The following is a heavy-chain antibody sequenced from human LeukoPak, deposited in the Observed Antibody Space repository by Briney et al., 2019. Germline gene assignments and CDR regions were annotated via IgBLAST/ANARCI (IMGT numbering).Heavy chain of an antibody. J-gene: IGHJ6*03. CDR2: ISSSSSTI. V-gene: IGHV3-48*01. CDR1: GFTFSSYS. D-gene: IGHD3-22*01. Sequence: PGGSLRLSCAASGFTFSSYSMNWVRQAPGKGLEWVSYISSSSSTIYYADSVKGRFTISRDNSKNTLYLQMNSLRAEDTAVYYCARVFFKMVLTMITMIVVVIHYYYYMDVWGKGTTVTISS. CDR3: ARVFFKMVLTMITMIVVVIHYYYYMDV.